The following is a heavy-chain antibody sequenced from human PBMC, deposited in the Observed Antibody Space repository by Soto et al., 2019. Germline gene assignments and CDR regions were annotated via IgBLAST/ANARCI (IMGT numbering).Heavy chain of an antibody. J-gene: IGHJ6*02. D-gene: IGHD3-10*01. V-gene: IGHV4-39*01. CDR1: GGSISRSSDY. Sequence: SETLSLTCTVSGGSISRSSDYWGWIRQPPGEGLEWIANIYYSGSTYYNPSLKSRVTISVDTSKNQFSLRLSSVTAADTAIYYCARTMVRDYYYYYGLDVWGQGTTVTVS. CDR2: IYYSGST. CDR3: ARTMVRDYYYYYGLDV.